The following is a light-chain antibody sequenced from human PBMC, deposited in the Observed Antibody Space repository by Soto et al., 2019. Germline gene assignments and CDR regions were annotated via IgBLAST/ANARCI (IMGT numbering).Light chain of an antibody. V-gene: IGKV1-5*01. CDR1: QSISSW. Sequence: DIQMTQSPSTLSASVGGRVTITCRASQSISSWLAWYQQKPGKAPKLLIYCASTLDSGVPSSLSGSGSGTEFPLPFSGLQPDDFATYSCQQYHTYSLTFAGGTKVEI. J-gene: IGKJ4*01. CDR3: QQYHTYSLT. CDR2: CAS.